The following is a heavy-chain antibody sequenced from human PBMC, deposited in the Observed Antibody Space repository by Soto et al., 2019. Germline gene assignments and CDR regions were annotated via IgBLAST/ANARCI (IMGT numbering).Heavy chain of an antibody. CDR3: PKEIDRSGYPPSP. J-gene: IGHJ5*02. CDR2: ISWNSGSR. Sequence: PGGSLKLSCAASGFPFDSYAMHWVRPVAGKGLEWVSGISWNSGSRVYADCVKGRFTTSRHNPKNSLYLQMNSLRAEDTALNSCPKEIDRSGYPPSPWGQATQFPSSS. V-gene: IGHV3-9*01. CDR1: GFPFDSYA. D-gene: IGHD3-22*01.